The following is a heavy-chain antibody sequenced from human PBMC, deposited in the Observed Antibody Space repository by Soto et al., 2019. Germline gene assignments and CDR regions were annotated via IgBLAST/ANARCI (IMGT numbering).Heavy chain of an antibody. V-gene: IGHV6-1*01. CDR1: GDSVSSNRAA. Sequence: SETLSLHCSISGDSVSSNRAAWNWIRQSPSRGREWLGRTYYRSKWYNDYAVAVKSRITINPDTSKDQFSLQLNSVTPEDTAVYYCARGITGTKLYYYYGMDVWRQGTTVTVSS. CDR3: ARGITGTKLYYYYGMDV. J-gene: IGHJ6*02. D-gene: IGHD1-7*01. CDR2: TYYRSKWYN.